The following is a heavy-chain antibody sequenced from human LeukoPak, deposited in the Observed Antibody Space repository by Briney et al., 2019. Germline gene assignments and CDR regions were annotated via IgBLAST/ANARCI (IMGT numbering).Heavy chain of an antibody. V-gene: IGHV3-23*01. D-gene: IGHD2-15*01. CDR1: GFTFSSYA. Sequence: GGSLRLSCAASGFTFSSYAMSWVRQAPGKGLEWVSAISGSGGSTYYADSVKGRFTISRDNSKNTLYLQMNSLRAEDTAVYYCAKDLYDCSGGSCYFDYWGQGTPVTVSS. J-gene: IGHJ4*02. CDR2: ISGSGGST. CDR3: AKDLYDCSGGSCYFDY.